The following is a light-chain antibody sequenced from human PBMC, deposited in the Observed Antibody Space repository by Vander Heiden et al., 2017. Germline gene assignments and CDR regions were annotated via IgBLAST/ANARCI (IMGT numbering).Light chain of an antibody. J-gene: IGLJ1*01. V-gene: IGLV3-21*01. CDR1: QIGRRS. CDR2: DDR. Sequence: SYVLTQPSSVSVAPGQTATISCGGDQIGRRSVHWYQHKPGQAPVLVLYDDRDRPSGIPERFSGSNSGNTATLPISRVDAGDEADYYCQVWDTVTEHHVFGSGTTVTVL. CDR3: QVWDTVTEHHV.